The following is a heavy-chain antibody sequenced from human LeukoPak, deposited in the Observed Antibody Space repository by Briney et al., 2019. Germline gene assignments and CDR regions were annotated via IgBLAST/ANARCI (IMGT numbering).Heavy chain of an antibody. CDR3: ARVEVTGWFDY. V-gene: IGHV3-53*01. D-gene: IGHD3-9*01. Sequence: GGSLRLSCAASGFGVSSSYMTWVRPAPGKGLEWVSVIYSGGSTYYADSVKGRFTISRDNSKNIVSLQMNTLRAEDTAVYYCARVEVTGWFDYWGQGSLVTVSS. J-gene: IGHJ4*02. CDR1: GFGVSSSY. CDR2: IYSGGST.